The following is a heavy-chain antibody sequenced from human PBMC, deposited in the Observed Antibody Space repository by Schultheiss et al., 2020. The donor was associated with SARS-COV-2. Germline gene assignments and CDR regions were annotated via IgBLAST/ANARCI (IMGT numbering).Heavy chain of an antibody. J-gene: IGHJ3*02. V-gene: IGHV3-23*01. CDR3: ARVGRIAVSDAFDI. CDR2: ISGSGFTP. D-gene: IGHD6-19*01. Sequence: GGSLRLSCAASGFTFSSYAMHWVRQAPGKGLEWVSGISGSGFTPYYAEAAKGRFTISRDNAKNSLYLQMNSLRAEDTAVYYCARVGRIAVSDAFDIWGQGTMVTVSS. CDR1: GFTFSSYA.